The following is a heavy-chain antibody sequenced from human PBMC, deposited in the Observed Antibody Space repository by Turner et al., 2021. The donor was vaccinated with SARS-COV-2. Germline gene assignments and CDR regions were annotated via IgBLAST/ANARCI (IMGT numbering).Heavy chain of an antibody. V-gene: IGHV4-39*01. CDR2: IYYSGTT. D-gene: IGHD3-10*01. J-gene: IGHJ4*02. CDR1: GGSISSSSYF. Sequence: QVQLQESGPGLVKPSETLSLTCTVSGGSISSSSYFWGWIRKPPTKELEWVGSIYYSGTTYYNPSLKSRVSLSIEPSKNQFSMKLTSVTAADTALYYCARQAAGQGLDYWGRGILVTVSS. CDR3: ARQAAGQGLDY.